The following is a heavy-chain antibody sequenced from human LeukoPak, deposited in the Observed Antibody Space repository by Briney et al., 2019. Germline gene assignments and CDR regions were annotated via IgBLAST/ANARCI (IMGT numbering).Heavy chain of an antibody. Sequence: GGSLRLSCAASGFTFSSYGMHWVRQAPGKGLEWVAFIRYDGSNKYYADSVKGRFTISRDNSKNTLYLQMNSLRAEDTAVYYCAKDRPVGATRDYYYMDVWGKGTTVTVSS. CDR2: IRYDGSNK. V-gene: IGHV3-30*02. D-gene: IGHD1-26*01. J-gene: IGHJ6*03. CDR1: GFTFSSYG. CDR3: AKDRPVGATRDYYYMDV.